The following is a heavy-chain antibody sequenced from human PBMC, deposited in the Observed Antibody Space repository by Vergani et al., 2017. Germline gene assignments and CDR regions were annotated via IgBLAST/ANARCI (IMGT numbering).Heavy chain of an antibody. D-gene: IGHD2-15*01. CDR3: ARDEVVVAASYYYYGMDV. Sequence: EVQLVESGGGLVQPGGSLRLSCAASGFTVSSNYMSWVRQAPGKGLEWVSVIYSGGSTYYADSVKGRFTISRDNSKNTLYLQMNSLRADDTAVYYCARDEVVVAASYYYYGMDVWGQGTTVTVSS. J-gene: IGHJ6*02. CDR1: GFTVSSNY. CDR2: IYSGGST. V-gene: IGHV3-53*01.